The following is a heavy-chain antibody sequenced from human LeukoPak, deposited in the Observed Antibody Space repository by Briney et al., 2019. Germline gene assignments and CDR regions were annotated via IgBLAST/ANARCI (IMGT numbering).Heavy chain of an antibody. CDR1: GYTFTSYD. V-gene: IGHV1-8*01. Sequence: ASVKVSCKASGYTFTSYDINWVRQATGQGLGWVGWMNPKSGDTGYAQEFQGRVTITRNTSISTAYMELSSLRSEDTAVYYCAKGRHSSGWPNWFDPWGQGTLVTVSS. J-gene: IGHJ5*02. CDR3: AKGRHSSGWPNWFDP. D-gene: IGHD6-19*01. CDR2: MNPKSGDT.